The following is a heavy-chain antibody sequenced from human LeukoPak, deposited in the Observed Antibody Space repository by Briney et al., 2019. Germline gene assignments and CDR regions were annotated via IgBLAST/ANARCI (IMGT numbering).Heavy chain of an antibody. Sequence: PGGSLRLSCAASGFTFDDYGMSWVRQAPGKGLEWVSGINWNGGSTGYADSVKGRFTISRDNAKNSLYLQMNSLRAEDTALYYCARGLGSSWYMGGDDYWGQGTLVTVSS. CDR3: ARGLGSSWYMGGDDY. CDR2: INWNGGST. J-gene: IGHJ4*02. V-gene: IGHV3-20*04. D-gene: IGHD6-13*01. CDR1: GFTFDDYG.